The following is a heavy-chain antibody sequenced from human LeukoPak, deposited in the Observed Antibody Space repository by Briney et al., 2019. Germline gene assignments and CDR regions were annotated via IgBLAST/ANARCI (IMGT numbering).Heavy chain of an antibody. CDR2: ISGRSSTI. CDR1: AFTFSDYS. V-gene: IGHV3-48*01. J-gene: IGHJ4*02. Sequence: GGSLRLSCAASAFTFSDYSMDWVRQAPGKGLEWISYISGRSSTIYYADSVRGRFTISRDNAKNSMYLQMNSLRAGDTAVYYCARDRLTSGSYFFDYWGQGTLVTVSS. D-gene: IGHD1-26*01. CDR3: ARDRLTSGSYFFDY.